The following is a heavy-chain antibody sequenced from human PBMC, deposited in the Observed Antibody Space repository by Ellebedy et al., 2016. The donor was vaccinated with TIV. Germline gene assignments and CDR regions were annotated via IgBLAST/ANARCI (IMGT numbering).Heavy chain of an antibody. J-gene: IGHJ4*02. CDR3: AKDKLTRLLSSSWDYFGY. V-gene: IGHV3-23*01. Sequence: GESLKISXAASGFTFSSYVMRWVRPASGKGPEWVSAISGSGGSTYYADSVKGRFTISRDNSKNTLYLQMNSLRAADTAVYYSAKDKLTRLLSSSWDYFGYWGQGTLVTVSS. CDR1: GFTFSSYV. CDR2: ISGSGGST. D-gene: IGHD6-13*01.